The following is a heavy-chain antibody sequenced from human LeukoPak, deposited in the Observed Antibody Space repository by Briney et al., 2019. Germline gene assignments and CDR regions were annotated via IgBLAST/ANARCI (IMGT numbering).Heavy chain of an antibody. CDR1: GFAFSSYA. D-gene: IGHD1-26*01. CDR2: ISYDGSKQ. V-gene: IGHV3-30*03. Sequence: PGGSLRLSCAASGFAFSSYAMHWVRQAPGKGLEWVSVISYDGSKQYYADSVKGRFSISRDNSKNTLYLQMNNLRPEDAAVYYCARGGPGSYPYYYGMDVWGQGTTVTVSS. J-gene: IGHJ6*02. CDR3: ARGGPGSYPYYYGMDV.